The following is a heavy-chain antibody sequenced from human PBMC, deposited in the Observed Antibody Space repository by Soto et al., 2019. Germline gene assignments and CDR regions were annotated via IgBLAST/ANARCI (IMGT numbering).Heavy chain of an antibody. CDR1: GFSVTDHY. Sequence: GSLRLSCAAXGFSVTDHYMTLVRQAPGKGLEWVSVLYTGGSAYYGDSVKGRFTISRDSSTNTLYLQMNSLKVGDTAFYFCARSFNDWTTYFDYWSEGTLVTVSS. D-gene: IGHD3-9*01. V-gene: IGHV3-53*01. CDR2: LYTGGSA. J-gene: IGHJ4*02. CDR3: ARSFNDWTTYFDY.